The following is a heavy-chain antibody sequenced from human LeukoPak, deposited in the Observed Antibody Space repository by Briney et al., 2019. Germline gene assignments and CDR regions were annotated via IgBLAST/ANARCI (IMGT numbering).Heavy chain of an antibody. J-gene: IGHJ4*02. CDR1: GGSISSSSYY. V-gene: IGHV4-39*01. Sequence: KPSETLSLTCTVSGGSISSSSYYWGWIRQPPGKGLEWIGSTHYVGSTYYNPSLKSRVTISVDTPKNQFSLNLSSGTAADTAVYYCARQPNWGLGYFDYWGQGTLVTVSS. CDR2: THYVGST. CDR3: ARQPNWGLGYFDY. D-gene: IGHD7-27*01.